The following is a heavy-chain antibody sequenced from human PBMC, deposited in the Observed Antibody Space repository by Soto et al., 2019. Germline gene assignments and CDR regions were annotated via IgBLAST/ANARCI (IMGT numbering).Heavy chain of an antibody. J-gene: IGHJ4*02. V-gene: IGHV3-48*01. Sequence: EVQLVESGGVLVQPGGSLRLSCAASGFTFSTYAMTWVRQAPGKGPEWISYISASSATIYYADSVKGRFTISRDSAKNSLYLQMNSLSAEDTAVYYCVRVISTYESFDFWGQGTLVTVSS. CDR2: ISASSATI. CDR3: VRVISTYESFDF. CDR1: GFTFSTYA. D-gene: IGHD2-2*01.